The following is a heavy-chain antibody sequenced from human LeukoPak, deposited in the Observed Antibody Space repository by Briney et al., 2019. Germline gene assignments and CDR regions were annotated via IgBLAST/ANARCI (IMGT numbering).Heavy chain of an antibody. CDR1: GYTFTSYY. J-gene: IGHJ5*02. Sequence: ASVKVSCKASGYTFTSYYMHWVRQAPGQGLEWMGIINPNGGSTSYARKFQGRVTMTRDTSTSTVYMELSSLRSEDTAVYYCARDTPYSSSWHNWFDPWGQGTLVTVSS. D-gene: IGHD6-13*01. CDR2: INPNGGST. V-gene: IGHV1-46*01. CDR3: ARDTPYSSSWHNWFDP.